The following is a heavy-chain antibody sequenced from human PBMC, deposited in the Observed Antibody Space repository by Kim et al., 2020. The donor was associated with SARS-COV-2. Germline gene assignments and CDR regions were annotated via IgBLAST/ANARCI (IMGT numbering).Heavy chain of an antibody. V-gene: IGHV6-1*01. CDR2: TYYRSKWYN. Sequence: SQTFSLTCAISGDSVSSNSAAWNWIRQSPSRGLEWLGRTYYRSKWYNDYAVSVKSRISINADTSKNQFSLQLNSVTPEDTAVYYCARDLRDLAALYFDYWGQGTLVTVSS. CDR1: GDSVSSNSAA. D-gene: IGHD6-6*01. CDR3: ARDLRDLAALYFDY. J-gene: IGHJ4*02.